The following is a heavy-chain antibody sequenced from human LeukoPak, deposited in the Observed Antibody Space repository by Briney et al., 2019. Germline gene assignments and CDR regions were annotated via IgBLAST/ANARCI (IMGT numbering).Heavy chain of an antibody. CDR2: INHSGST. V-gene: IGHV4-34*01. Sequence: ETLSLTCAVYGGSFSGYYWSWIRQPPGKGLEWIGEINHSGSTNYNPSLKSRVTISVDTPKNQFSLKLSSVTAADTAVYYCARGEKDYYYGMDVWGQGTTVTVSS. J-gene: IGHJ6*02. CDR1: GGSFSGYY. CDR3: ARGEKDYYYGMDV.